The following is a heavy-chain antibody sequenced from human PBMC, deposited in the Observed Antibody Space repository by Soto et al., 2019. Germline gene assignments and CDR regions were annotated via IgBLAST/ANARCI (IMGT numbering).Heavy chain of an antibody. CDR2: IYWDDDK. J-gene: IGHJ4*02. D-gene: IGHD3-3*01. V-gene: IGHV2-5*02. CDR1: GFSLTTSGVG. CDR3: AHRILRTVFGLVTTTAIYFDF. Sequence: QITLNESGPTVVKPAETLPLTCTFSGFSLTTSGVGVGWIRQSPGKAPEWLALIYWDDDKRYSASLKSRLTITKDTTKNQGVLTMSRADPADTATYYCAHRILRTVFGLVTTTAIYFDFWGQGTLVVVSS.